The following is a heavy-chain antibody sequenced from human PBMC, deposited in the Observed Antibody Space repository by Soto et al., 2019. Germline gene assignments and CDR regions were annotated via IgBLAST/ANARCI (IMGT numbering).Heavy chain of an antibody. Sequence: QVQLVQSGAEVKKHGSSVKVSCKASGGTFSTHTIYWVRQAPGQGLEWMGRIIPILDIANSAQKFQGRVTITADTFTSTAYMELSSLRSEDTAIYYCVRGILYEGWYWGQGTLVTVSS. V-gene: IGHV1-69*02. CDR3: VRGILYEGWY. CDR2: IIPILDIA. CDR1: GGTFSTHT. D-gene: IGHD2-8*01. J-gene: IGHJ4*02.